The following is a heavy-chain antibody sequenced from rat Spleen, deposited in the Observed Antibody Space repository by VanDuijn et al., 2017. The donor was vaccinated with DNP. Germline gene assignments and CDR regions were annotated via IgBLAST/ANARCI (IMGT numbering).Heavy chain of an antibody. CDR2: IGSPAYAP. V-gene: IGHV5-22*01. CDR3: VRWNSGHFDY. D-gene: IGHD4-3*01. CDR1: GFTVSAYY. Sequence: EVRLVESGGGLVQPGRSMKVSCAASGFTVSAYYMAWVRQAPAKGLEWVAYIGSPAYAPYYTDSVKGRFAISRDNAKSTLYLQMNSLRSEDMATYYCVRWNSGHFDYWGQGVMVTVSS. J-gene: IGHJ2*01.